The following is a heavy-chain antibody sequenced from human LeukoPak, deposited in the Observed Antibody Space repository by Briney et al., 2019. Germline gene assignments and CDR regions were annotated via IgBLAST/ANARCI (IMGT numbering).Heavy chain of an antibody. D-gene: IGHD5-18*01. CDR3: ARHVSARGYSYGYGAFVDY. Sequence: PSETLSLTCTVSGGSISSSSYYWGWIRQPPGKGLEWIGSIYYSGSTYYNPSLKSRVTISVDTSKNQFSLKLSSVTAADTAVYYCARHVSARGYSYGYGAFVDYWGQGILVTVSS. CDR1: GGSISSSSYY. J-gene: IGHJ4*02. V-gene: IGHV4-39*01. CDR2: IYYSGST.